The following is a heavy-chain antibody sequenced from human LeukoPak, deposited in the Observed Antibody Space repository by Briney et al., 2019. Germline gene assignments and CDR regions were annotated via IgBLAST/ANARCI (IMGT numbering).Heavy chain of an antibody. D-gene: IGHD2-15*01. J-gene: IGHJ4*01. CDR2: ISGSGGTT. CDR3: AKGACSGVSCYRFDC. CDR1: GFTFISYA. Sequence: GGSLRLSCAASGFTFISYAMSWVRQAPGRGLEWVSSISGSGGTTNYAGSVSGRVTISIDNSMNILFLQINSLRAEDTTVYYSAKGACSGVSCYRFDCWGHGALVTVSS. V-gene: IGHV3-23*01.